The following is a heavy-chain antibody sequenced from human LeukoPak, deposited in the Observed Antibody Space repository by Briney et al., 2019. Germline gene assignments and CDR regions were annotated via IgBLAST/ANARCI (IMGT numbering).Heavy chain of an antibody. CDR3: AMAAAAGYNWFDP. CDR2: IIPIFGTA. D-gene: IGHD6-13*01. CDR1: GGTFSSYA. Sequence: SVKVSCKASGGTFSSYAISWVRQAPGQGLEWMGGIIPIFGTANYAQKFQGRVTMTRDTSISTAYMELSRLRSDDTAVYYCAMAAAAGYNWFDPWGQGTLVTVSS. V-gene: IGHV1-69*05. J-gene: IGHJ5*02.